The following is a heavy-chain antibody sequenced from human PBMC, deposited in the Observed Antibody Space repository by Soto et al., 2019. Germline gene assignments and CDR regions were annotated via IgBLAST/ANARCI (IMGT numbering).Heavy chain of an antibody. CDR3: ARATGALEGGQLDPPDYYYYMDV. CDR2: IYYSGST. J-gene: IGHJ6*03. CDR1: GGSISSGGYY. V-gene: IGHV4-31*03. Sequence: PSETLSLTCTVSGGSISSGGYYWSWIRQHPGKGLEWIGYIYYSGSTYYNPSLKSRVTISVDTSKNQFSLKLSSVTAADTAVYYCARATGALEGGQLDPPDYYYYMDVWGKGTTVTVSS. D-gene: IGHD6-6*01.